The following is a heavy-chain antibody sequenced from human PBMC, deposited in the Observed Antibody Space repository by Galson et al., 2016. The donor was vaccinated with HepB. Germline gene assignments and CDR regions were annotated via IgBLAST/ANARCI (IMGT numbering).Heavy chain of an antibody. CDR1: GFTFSSHW. V-gene: IGHV3-74*01. D-gene: IGHD5-24*01. CDR3: ARDGGGGYNLDY. Sequence: SLRLSCAASGFTFSSHWMHWVRQAPGKGLVWVSRINTDGSSTSYADSVKGRFTISRDNAKNTLYLQMNSLRDEDTAVYFCARDGGGGYNLDYWGQGTLVTVSS. J-gene: IGHJ4*02. CDR2: INTDGSST.